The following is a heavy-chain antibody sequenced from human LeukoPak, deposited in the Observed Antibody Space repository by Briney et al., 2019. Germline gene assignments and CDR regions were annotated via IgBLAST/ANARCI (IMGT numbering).Heavy chain of an antibody. D-gene: IGHD3-3*02. CDR3: ARDGILGSHDC. J-gene: IGHJ4*02. Sequence: GGSLRLSCAASGFTFSTYWMHWVRQTPGKGLEWVSRIDNDGSGTSYADSVKGRFTISRDNARNTLYLQMNSLRAEDTAVYYCARDGILGSHDCWGQGTLVTVSS. CDR2: IDNDGSGT. V-gene: IGHV3-74*01. CDR1: GFTFSTYW.